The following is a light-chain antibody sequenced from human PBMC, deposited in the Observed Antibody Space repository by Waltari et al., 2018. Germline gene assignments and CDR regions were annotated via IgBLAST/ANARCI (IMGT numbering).Light chain of an antibody. CDR3: FSYAGGSAPYV. CDR2: EGS. CDR1: SSDVGSYNL. J-gene: IGLJ1*01. V-gene: IGLV2-23*01. Sequence: QSALTQPASVSGSPGQSITISCTGTSSDVGSYNLVSWFQQHPGKAPKLMIYEGSKRPSGVSIRFSGSKSGNTASLTISGLQAEDEADYYCFSYAGGSAPYVFGTGTKVTVL.